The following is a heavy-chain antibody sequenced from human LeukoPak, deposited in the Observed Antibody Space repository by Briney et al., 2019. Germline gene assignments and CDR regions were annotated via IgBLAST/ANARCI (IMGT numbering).Heavy chain of an antibody. CDR2: IRHDGSDQ. CDR3: AKQIDGSGTFLYPKYFDY. CDR1: GFNFNTFG. D-gene: IGHD3-10*01. Sequence: PWGSLRLSCAASGFNFNTFGMHWVRQTPGKGLEWVAFIRHDGSDQYYADSVKGRFTLSRDNSQSTLYLQMNSLRTGDTAIYYCAKQIDGSGTFLYPKYFDYWGQGTLVTVSS. V-gene: IGHV3-30*02. J-gene: IGHJ4*02.